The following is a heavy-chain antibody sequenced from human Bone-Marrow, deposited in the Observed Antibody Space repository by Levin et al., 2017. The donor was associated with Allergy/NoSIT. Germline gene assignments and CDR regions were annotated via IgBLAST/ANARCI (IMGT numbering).Heavy chain of an antibody. CDR1: GGSMSRYY. D-gene: IGHD5-18*01. CDR2: IYYTGDA. CDR3: AQGRDSFGYLPLAA. V-gene: IGHV4-59*01. J-gene: IGHJ5*02. Sequence: SETLSLTCTVSGGSMSRYYWSWIRQSPERGLEWIAYIYYTGDASYNPSLEGRVTISIDTPKNQFSLRLNSVTAADTALYYCAQGRDSFGYLPLAAWGQGTLVTVSS.